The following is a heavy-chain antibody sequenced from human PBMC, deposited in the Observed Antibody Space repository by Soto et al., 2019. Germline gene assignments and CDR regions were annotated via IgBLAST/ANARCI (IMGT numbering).Heavy chain of an antibody. CDR2: IYYSGST. Sequence: SETLSLTCTVSGGSVSSGSYYWSWIRHPPGKGLECVGYIYYSGSTNYNPSLKSRVTISVDTSKNQFSLKLSSVTAADTAVYYCSRVPGPWGQGTLVTVSS. CDR3: SRVPGP. J-gene: IGHJ5*02. V-gene: IGHV4-61*01. CDR1: GGSVSSGSYY.